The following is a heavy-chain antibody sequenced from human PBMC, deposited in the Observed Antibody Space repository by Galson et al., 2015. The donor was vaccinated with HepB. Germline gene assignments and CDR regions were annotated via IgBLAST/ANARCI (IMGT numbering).Heavy chain of an antibody. CDR3: ATTYTSGPSLEAFES. J-gene: IGHJ3*02. CDR2: IYNSGTT. CDR1: GGSMTSSSHY. D-gene: IGHD3-22*01. V-gene: IGHV4-39*07. Sequence: LSLTCTVSGGSMTSSSHYWAWIRQSPGKGLEWIGSIYNSGTTYYNPSVESRITISVDTSKNQISLRLTSVTAADTAVYYCATTYTSGPSLEAFESWGQGTMVTVSS.